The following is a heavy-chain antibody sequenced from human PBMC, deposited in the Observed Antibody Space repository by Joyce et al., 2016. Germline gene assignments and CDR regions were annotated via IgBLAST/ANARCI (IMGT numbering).Heavy chain of an antibody. CDR1: GYSFSTYW. J-gene: IGHJ4*02. CDR3: ARQGLGGSGSYRPFDY. D-gene: IGHD3-10*01. V-gene: IGHV5-51*01. CDR2: IYPGDSNA. Sequence: EVQLVQSGAEVKKPGESLKISCKASGYSFSTYWIGWVRQMPGKGLEGVGIIYPGDSNARYSPSFQGQVTISVDKSINTAYLRWSSLKASDTAMYYCARQGLGGSGSYRPFDYWGQGTLVTVSS.